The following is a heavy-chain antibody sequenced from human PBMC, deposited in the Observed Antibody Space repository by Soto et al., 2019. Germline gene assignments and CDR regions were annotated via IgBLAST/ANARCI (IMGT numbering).Heavy chain of an antibody. V-gene: IGHV4-59*01. J-gene: IGHJ4*02. CDR2: SYFTGAT. CDR1: VASLTGYY. D-gene: IGHD7-27*01. Sequence: SETLSLTCTVSVASLTGYYWSWIRQSPGEGLEWIGCSYFTGATNYNPSLKSRVTISVDTSRNQFSLTLTSATAADTAVYYCARERTPRTGFDYWGQGTLVTVSS. CDR3: ARERTPRTGFDY.